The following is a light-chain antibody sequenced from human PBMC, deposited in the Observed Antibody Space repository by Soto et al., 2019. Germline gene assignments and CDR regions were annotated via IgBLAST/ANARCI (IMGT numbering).Light chain of an antibody. CDR3: QQSYSTPPWT. V-gene: IGKV1-39*01. CDR1: QSISSY. Sequence: DIQMTQSPSSLSASVGDRVTITCRASQSISSYLNWYQQKPGKAHKLLIYAASSLQSGVPSRFSGSGSGTDFTLTISSLQPEDFATYYCQQSYSTPPWTVGQGTKVDIK. J-gene: IGKJ1*01. CDR2: AAS.